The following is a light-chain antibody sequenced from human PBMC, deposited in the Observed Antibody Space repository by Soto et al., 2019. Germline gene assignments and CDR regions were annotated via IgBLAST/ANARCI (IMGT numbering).Light chain of an antibody. CDR1: QSISTY. Sequence: DIQLTQTPSSLSASVRDTVTITCRPSQSISTYLNWYQQKPGKAPNLLIYTTSSLHSGVPSRFSGSGSGTDFTFTCGSLLPEDFATYYSEPRYSTPISFGQGTRLEI. V-gene: IGKV1-39*01. CDR3: EPRYSTPIS. J-gene: IGKJ5*01. CDR2: TTS.